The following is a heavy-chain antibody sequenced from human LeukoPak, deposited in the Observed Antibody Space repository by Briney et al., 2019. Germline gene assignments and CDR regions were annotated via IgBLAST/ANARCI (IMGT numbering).Heavy chain of an antibody. CDR3: SRGPATTAGIDY. V-gene: IGHV3-74*01. CDR2: INTDGASN. D-gene: IGHD6-13*01. J-gene: IGHJ4*02. Sequence: GGSLTLSCAASGFAFSEYWMFWVRQVPGKGLVWVSQINTDGASNTYRAPAKRRFKMSRNNDNNTVYLQVNSRRGDATGIYYCSRGPATTAGIDYWGQGTLVTVSS. CDR1: GFAFSEYW.